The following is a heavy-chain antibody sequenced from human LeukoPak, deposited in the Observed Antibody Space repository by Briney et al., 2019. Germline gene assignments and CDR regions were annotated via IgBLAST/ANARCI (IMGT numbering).Heavy chain of an antibody. CDR2: IWYDGSNK. V-gene: IGHV3-33*01. CDR3: ASGAKYSSSWTLVY. J-gene: IGHJ4*02. CDR1: GFTFSSYG. D-gene: IGHD6-13*01. Sequence: GRSLRLSCAASGFTFSSYGMHWVRQAPGKGLEWVAVIWYDGSNKYYADSVKGRFTISRDNSKNTLYLQMNSLRAEDTAVYYCASGAKYSSSWTLVYWGQGTLVTVPS.